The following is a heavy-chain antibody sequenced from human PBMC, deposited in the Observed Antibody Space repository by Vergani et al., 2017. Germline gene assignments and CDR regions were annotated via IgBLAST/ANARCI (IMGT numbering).Heavy chain of an antibody. CDR1: GFTFSSYG. V-gene: IGHV3-33*01. J-gene: IGHJ2*01. Sequence: QVQLVESGGGVVQPGRSLRLSCAASGFTFSSYGMHWVRQAPGKGLEWVAVIWYDGSNKYYADSVKGRFTISRDNSKNTLYLQMNSLRAEDTAVYYCARDPRDCSSTSCWGDWYFDLWGRGTLVTVSS. D-gene: IGHD2-2*01. CDR2: IWYDGSNK. CDR3: ARDPRDCSSTSCWGDWYFDL.